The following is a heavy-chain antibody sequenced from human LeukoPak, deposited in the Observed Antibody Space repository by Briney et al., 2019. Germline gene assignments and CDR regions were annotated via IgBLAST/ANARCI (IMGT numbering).Heavy chain of an antibody. CDR2: IWYDGSNK. V-gene: IGHV3-33*01. Sequence: XWXRQAXXXGLEWVAVIWYDGSNKYYADSVKGRFTISRDNSKNTLYLQMNSLRAEDTAVYYCARGYYGMDVWGQGTTVTVSS. CDR3: ARGYYGMDV. J-gene: IGHJ6*02.